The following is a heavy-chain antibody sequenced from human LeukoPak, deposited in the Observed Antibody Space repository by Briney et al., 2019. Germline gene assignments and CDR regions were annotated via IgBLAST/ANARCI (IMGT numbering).Heavy chain of an antibody. CDR2: IYYSGTT. CDR3: ARRGDILTDYAFDY. J-gene: IGHJ4*02. Sequence: TSETLSLTRSVSGGSINSNSHHWDWIRQAPGKGLEWIGNIYYSGTTSYNPSLKSRVTISVDTSKNQFSLRLSSVTAADTAVYYCARRGDILTDYAFDYWGQGTLVTVSS. V-gene: IGHV4-39*01. CDR1: GGSINSNSHH. D-gene: IGHD3-9*01.